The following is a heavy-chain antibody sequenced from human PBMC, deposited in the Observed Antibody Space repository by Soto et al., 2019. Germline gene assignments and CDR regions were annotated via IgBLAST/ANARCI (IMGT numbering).Heavy chain of an antibody. Sequence: SLTVSSRVSGYTLTQLSVPWVRQAPAKGLEWMGGFDPEDGETIYAQKFQGRVTMTEDTSTDTAYMELSSLRSEDTAVYYCATDEGRRIYVSAFDIWGQGTMVTVSS. CDR2: FDPEDGET. D-gene: IGHD2-15*01. CDR3: ATDEGRRIYVSAFDI. CDR1: GYTLTQLS. V-gene: IGHV1-24*01. J-gene: IGHJ3*02.